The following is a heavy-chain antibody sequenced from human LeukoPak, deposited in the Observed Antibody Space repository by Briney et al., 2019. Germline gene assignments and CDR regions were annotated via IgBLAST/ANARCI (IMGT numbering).Heavy chain of an antibody. CDR3: ARGQFEGDFCSGYYGRTLGWFDP. V-gene: IGHV4-34*01. CDR2: INHSGST. D-gene: IGHD3-3*01. J-gene: IGHJ5*02. CDR1: GGSFSGYY. Sequence: SETLSLTCAVYGGSFSGYYWSWIRQPPGKGLEWIGEINHSGSTNYNPSLKSRVTISVDTSKNQFSLKLSSVTAADTAVYYCARGQFEGDFCSGYYGRTLGWFDPWGQGTLVTVSS.